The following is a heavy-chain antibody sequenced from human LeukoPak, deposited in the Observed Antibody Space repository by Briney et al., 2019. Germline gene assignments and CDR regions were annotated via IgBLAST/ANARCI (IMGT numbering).Heavy chain of an antibody. CDR2: ISYIGST. Sequence: SETLSLTCAVSDDSFSSHYWTWIRQPPGKGLEWIGYISYIGSTNYNPSLKSRVTISIDTSKNQFSLQLTSVTAADTAVYYCARDLVTVTKGFDIWGQGTMVSVSS. D-gene: IGHD4-17*01. CDR1: DDSFSSHY. J-gene: IGHJ3*02. CDR3: ARDLVTVTKGFDI. V-gene: IGHV4-59*11.